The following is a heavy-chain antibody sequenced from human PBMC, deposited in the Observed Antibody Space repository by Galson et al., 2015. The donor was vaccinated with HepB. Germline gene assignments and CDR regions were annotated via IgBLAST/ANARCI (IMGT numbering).Heavy chain of an antibody. V-gene: IGHV3-43*01. CDR1: GFTFDNYN. D-gene: IGHD5-12*01. CDR3: AKDLAGSIDY. CDR2: IHANDGGT. Sequence: SLRLSCAASGFTFDNYNMHWVRQAPGKGLEWLSIIHANDGGTSYADSVKGRFTITRDNSTNSLYSQMNNLRTEDSALYYCAKDLAGSIDYWGQGTLVTVSS. J-gene: IGHJ4*02.